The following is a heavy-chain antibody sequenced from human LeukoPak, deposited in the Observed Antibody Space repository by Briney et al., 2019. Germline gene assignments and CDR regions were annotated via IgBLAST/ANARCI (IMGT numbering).Heavy chain of an antibody. D-gene: IGHD3/OR15-3a*01. J-gene: IGHJ6*02. CDR1: GGSVSSGSYY. Sequence: RPSETLSLTCTVSGGSVSSGSYYWSWIRQPPGKGLEWIGYIYYSGSTNYNPSLKSRVTISVDTSKNQFSLKLSSVTAADTAVYYCARGPGIPIFGLLYYYYGMDVWGQGTTVTVSS. CDR2: IYYSGST. V-gene: IGHV4-61*01. CDR3: ARGPGIPIFGLLYYYYGMDV.